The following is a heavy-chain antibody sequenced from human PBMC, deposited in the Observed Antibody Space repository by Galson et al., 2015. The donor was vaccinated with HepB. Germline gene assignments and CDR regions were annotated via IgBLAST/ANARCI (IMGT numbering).Heavy chain of an antibody. D-gene: IGHD2-2*01. Sequence: SLRLSCAASGFTFSSYSMNWVRQAPGKGLEWVSSISSSSSYIYYADSVKGRFTISRDNAKNSLYLQMNSLRAEDTAVYHCAREDLLLSGFDYWGQGTLVTVSS. CDR1: GFTFSSYS. J-gene: IGHJ4*02. CDR2: ISSSSSYI. V-gene: IGHV3-21*01. CDR3: AREDLLLSGFDY.